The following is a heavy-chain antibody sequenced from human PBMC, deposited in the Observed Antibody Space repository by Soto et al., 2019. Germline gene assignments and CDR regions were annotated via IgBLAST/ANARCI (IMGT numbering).Heavy chain of an antibody. CDR1: GFTFSSYA. D-gene: IGHD2-2*02. V-gene: IGHV3-23*01. CDR3: AKTGSTSDPYCSSTSCYNGY. J-gene: IGHJ4*02. CDR2: ISGSGGST. Sequence: EVQLLESGGGLVQPGGSLRLSCAASGFTFSSYAMSWVRQAPGKGLEWVSAISGSGGSTYYADSVKGRFTISRDNSKNTLYLQMNSLRAEDTAVYYCAKTGSTSDPYCSSTSCYNGYWGQGTLVTVSS.